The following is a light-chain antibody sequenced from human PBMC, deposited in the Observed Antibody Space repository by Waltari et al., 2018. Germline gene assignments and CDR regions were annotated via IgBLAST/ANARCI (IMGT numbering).Light chain of an antibody. Sequence: EVVLTQSPGTLSLSPGERATLSGSASQSGSGAFAWYQQTPGQAPRLLIDGASNRATGIPDRFSGSVSGTDFSLIIRRLEPEEFAVYCCPHYVSLPVTFGQGTKVEIK. J-gene: IGKJ1*01. CDR2: GAS. V-gene: IGKV3-20*01. CDR1: QSGSGAF. CDR3: PHYVSLPVT.